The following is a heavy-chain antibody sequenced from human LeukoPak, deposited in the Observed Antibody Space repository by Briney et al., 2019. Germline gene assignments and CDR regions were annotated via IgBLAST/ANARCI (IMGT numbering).Heavy chain of an antibody. CDR3: ARESSYYDSSGYYSI. V-gene: IGHV3-11*04. J-gene: IGHJ3*02. CDR1: GFTFSDYY. Sequence: GGSLRLSCAASGFTFSDYYMSWIRQAPGKGLEWVSYISSSGSTIYYADSVKGRFTISRDNAKNSLCLQMNSLRAEDTAVYYCARESSYYDSSGYYSIWGQGTMVTVSS. CDR2: ISSSGSTI. D-gene: IGHD3-22*01.